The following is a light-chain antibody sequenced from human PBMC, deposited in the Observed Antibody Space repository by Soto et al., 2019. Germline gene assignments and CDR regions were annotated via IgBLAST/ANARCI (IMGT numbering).Light chain of an antibody. J-gene: IGLJ1*01. CDR1: SSDVGSYNL. Sequence: QSALTQPASVSGSPGQSITISCTGTSSDVGSYNLVSWYQQHPGKAPKVMIYEVSKRPSGVPNRFSGSKSGNTASLTISGLQAEDEADYYCCSYAGTSTHVFGTGTKLTVL. CDR2: EVS. V-gene: IGLV2-23*02. CDR3: CSYAGTSTHV.